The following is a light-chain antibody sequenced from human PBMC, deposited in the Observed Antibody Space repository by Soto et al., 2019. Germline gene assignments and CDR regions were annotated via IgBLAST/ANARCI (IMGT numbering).Light chain of an antibody. Sequence: EIVLTQSPATLSVSPGERATLSCRASQSVSNYLAWYQQKPGQAPRLLIYDASNRATGVPARFSGSGSGTDLTLTISSLGPEDFAVYYCQKGGTFGQGTKLEIK. CDR3: QKGGT. CDR1: QSVSNY. CDR2: DAS. J-gene: IGKJ2*01. V-gene: IGKV3-11*01.